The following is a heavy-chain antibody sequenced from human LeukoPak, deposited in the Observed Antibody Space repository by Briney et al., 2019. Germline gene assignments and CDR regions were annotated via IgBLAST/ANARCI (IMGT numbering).Heavy chain of an antibody. CDR1: GGSISSSSYY. D-gene: IGHD4-23*01. CDR3: ATPGNSELLHFDY. CDR2: IYYSGST. J-gene: IGHJ4*02. Sequence: SETLSLTCTVSGGSISSSSYYWGWIRQPPGKGLEWIGSIYYSGSTYYNPSLKSRVTISVDTSKNQFSLKLSSVTAADTAVYYCATPGNSELLHFDYWGQGTLVTVSS. V-gene: IGHV4-39*01.